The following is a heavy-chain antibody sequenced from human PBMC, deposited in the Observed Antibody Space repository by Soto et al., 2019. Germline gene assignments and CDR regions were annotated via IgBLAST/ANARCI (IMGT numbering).Heavy chain of an antibody. J-gene: IGHJ6*03. Sequence: PSETLSLTCTVSGGSISSGGYYWSWIRQHPGKGLEWIGYIYYSGSTYYNPSLKSRVTISVDTSKNQFSLKLSSVTAADTAVYYCASIAARPSYYYYMDVWGKGTTVTVSS. CDR1: GGSISSGGYY. V-gene: IGHV4-31*03. CDR3: ASIAARPSYYYYMDV. D-gene: IGHD6-6*01. CDR2: IYYSGST.